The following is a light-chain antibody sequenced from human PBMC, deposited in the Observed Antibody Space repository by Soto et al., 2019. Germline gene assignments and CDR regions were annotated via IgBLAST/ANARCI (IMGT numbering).Light chain of an antibody. CDR2: KAS. CDR3: QHYDNSPWT. J-gene: IGKJ1*01. V-gene: IGKV1-5*03. Sequence: IQMTQSPSTVSASVGDRVTITFRASQSISSWVAWYQQKPGRAPKVLIHKASSLESGVPSRFSGSKSGTEFTLTISSLQPDDFATYYCQHYDNSPWTFGQGTKVDIK. CDR1: QSISSW.